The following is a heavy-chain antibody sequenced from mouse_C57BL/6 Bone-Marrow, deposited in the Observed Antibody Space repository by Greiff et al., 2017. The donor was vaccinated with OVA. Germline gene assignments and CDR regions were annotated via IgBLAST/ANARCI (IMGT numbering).Heavy chain of an antibody. J-gene: IGHJ2*01. D-gene: IGHD2-5*01. V-gene: IGHV1-69*01. Sequence: QVQLQQPGAELVMPGASVKLSCKASGYTFTSYWMHWVKQRPGQGLEWIGEIDPSDSYTNYNQKFKGKSTLTVDKSSSTAYIQLSSLTSEDSAVYYCARQETIVTFDYWGQGTTLTVSS. CDR2: IDPSDSYT. CDR3: ARQETIVTFDY. CDR1: GYTFTSYW.